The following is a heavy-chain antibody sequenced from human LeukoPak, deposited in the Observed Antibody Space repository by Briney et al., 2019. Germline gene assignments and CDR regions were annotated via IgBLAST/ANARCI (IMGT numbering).Heavy chain of an antibody. CDR2: INHSGST. Sequence: PSETLSLTCAVYGGSFSGYYWSWIRQPPGKGLEWIGEINHSGSTNYNPSLKSRVTISVDTSKNQFSLKLSSVTAADTAVYYCARFYYGSGGQSTYYFDYWGQGTLVTVSS. V-gene: IGHV4-34*01. CDR3: ARFYYGSGGQSTYYFDY. CDR1: GGSFSGYY. D-gene: IGHD3-10*01. J-gene: IGHJ4*02.